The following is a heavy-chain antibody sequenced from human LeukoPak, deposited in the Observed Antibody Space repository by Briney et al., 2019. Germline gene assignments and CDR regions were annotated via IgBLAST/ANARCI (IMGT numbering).Heavy chain of an antibody. CDR1: VGTFSSYA. CDR3: ARSIFGVVINPPYNWFDP. Sequence: SVKVSCKASVGTFSSYAINWVRQAPGQGLEWMGGIIPIFGTANYAQKFQGRVTITTDESTSTAYMELSSLRSEDTAVYYCARSIFGVVINPPYNWFDPWGQGTLVTVSS. D-gene: IGHD3-3*01. CDR2: IIPIFGTA. V-gene: IGHV1-69*05. J-gene: IGHJ5*02.